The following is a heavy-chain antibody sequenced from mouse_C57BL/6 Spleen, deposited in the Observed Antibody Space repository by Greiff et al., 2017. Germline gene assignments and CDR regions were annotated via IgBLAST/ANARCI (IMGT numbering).Heavy chain of an antibody. V-gene: IGHV1-72*01. CDR2: IDPNSGGT. Sequence: QVQLQQPGAELVKPGASVKLSCTASGFTFTSYWMHWVKQRPGRGLEWIGGIDPNSGGTKYNEKFKSKTTLTEDKPSSTAYIQLSSLTSEDSAVYYCAREDCSGYGYWGQGTTLTVSS. D-gene: IGHD3-2*02. CDR3: AREDCSGYGY. CDR1: GFTFTSYW. J-gene: IGHJ2*01.